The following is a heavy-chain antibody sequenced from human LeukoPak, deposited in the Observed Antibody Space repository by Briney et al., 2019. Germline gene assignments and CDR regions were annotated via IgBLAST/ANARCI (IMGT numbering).Heavy chain of an antibody. CDR1: GYTFTSYY. Sequence: GASVKVSCKASGYTFTSYYIFWVRQAPGQGLEWMGIINPRTGSTSYAQKFQGRVTMTRDMSTSTVYMELSSLRSEDTAVYYCARDPSGSYSYYYYMDVWGKGTTVTVSS. CDR2: INPRTGST. CDR3: ARDPSGSYSYYYYMDV. J-gene: IGHJ6*03. V-gene: IGHV1-46*01. D-gene: IGHD1-26*01.